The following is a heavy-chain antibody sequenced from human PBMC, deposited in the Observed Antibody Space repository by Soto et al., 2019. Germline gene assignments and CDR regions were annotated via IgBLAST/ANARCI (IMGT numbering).Heavy chain of an antibody. Sequence: ASVKVSCKASGYTFTSYYINWVRQATGQGLERMGWMNPNSGNTGYAQKFQGRVTMTRNTSISTAYMELSSLRSEDTAVYYCAIGDITIFGVVMYYYYYMDVWGKGTTVTVSS. V-gene: IGHV1-8*02. J-gene: IGHJ6*03. CDR3: AIGDITIFGVVMYYYYYMDV. D-gene: IGHD3-3*01. CDR2: MNPNSGNT. CDR1: GYTFTSYY.